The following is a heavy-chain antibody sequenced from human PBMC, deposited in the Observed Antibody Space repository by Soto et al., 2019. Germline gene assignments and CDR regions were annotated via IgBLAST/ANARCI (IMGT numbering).Heavy chain of an antibody. Sequence: GGSLGLACAASGFSVSSYWVDWVRQAPGKGLVWVSRINSDGSSTSYADSVKGRFTFSRDNAKNTLYLQMNSLRAEDTAVYYCARTPPGDPCYVGLYYFDYWGQGTLVTVSS. CDR1: GFSVSSYW. CDR3: ARTPPGDPCYVGLYYFDY. D-gene: IGHD3-16*01. CDR2: INSDGSST. J-gene: IGHJ4*02. V-gene: IGHV3-74*01.